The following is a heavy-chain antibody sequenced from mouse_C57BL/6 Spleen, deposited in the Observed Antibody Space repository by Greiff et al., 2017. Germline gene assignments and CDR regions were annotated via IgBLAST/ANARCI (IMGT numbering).Heavy chain of an antibody. J-gene: IGHJ4*01. D-gene: IGHD1-1*01. V-gene: IGHV5-4*01. CDR2: ISDGGSYT. CDR1: GFTFSSYA. CDR3: ARDRYYGSSYYAMDY. Sequence: EVHLVESGGGLVKPGGSLKLSCAASGFTFSSYAMSWVRQTPEKRLEWVATISDGGSYTYYPDNVKGRFTISRDNAKNNLYLQMSHLKSEDTAMYYCARDRYYGSSYYAMDYWGQGTSVTVSS.